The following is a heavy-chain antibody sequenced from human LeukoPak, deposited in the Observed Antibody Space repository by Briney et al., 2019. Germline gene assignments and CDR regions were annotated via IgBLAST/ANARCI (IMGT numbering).Heavy chain of an antibody. D-gene: IGHD3-22*01. V-gene: IGHV4-59*01. CDR2: IHYSGST. CDR1: GGSISSYY. Sequence: SETLSLTCTVSGGSISSYYWSWIRQPPGKGLEWIGYIHYSGSTNYNPSLKSRVTISVDTSKNQFSLKLSSVTAADTAVYYCARALHCYDSSGYYGTWGQGTLVTVSS. CDR3: ARALHCYDSSGYYGT. J-gene: IGHJ5*02.